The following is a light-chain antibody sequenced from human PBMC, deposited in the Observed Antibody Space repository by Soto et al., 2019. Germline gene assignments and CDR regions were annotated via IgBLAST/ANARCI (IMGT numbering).Light chain of an antibody. CDR1: SSDVGGYNY. J-gene: IGLJ1*01. CDR3: SSYTSSSTRV. CDR2: DVS. V-gene: IGLV2-14*01. Sequence: QSALTQPASVSGSPGQSITISCTGTSSDVGGYNYVSWYQQHPGKAPKLMIYDVSNRPSGVSTRFSGSKSGNTASLTLSGLQAEDEADYYCSSYTSSSTRVFGTGTKLTVL.